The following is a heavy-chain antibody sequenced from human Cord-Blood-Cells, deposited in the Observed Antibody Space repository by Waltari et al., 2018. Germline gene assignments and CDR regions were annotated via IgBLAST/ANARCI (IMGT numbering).Heavy chain of an antibody. CDR1: GGSISSSSYY. V-gene: IGHV4-39*01. D-gene: IGHD3-22*01. CDR3: ASFGRDSSGYYYYFDY. CDR2: IYYSGST. J-gene: IGHJ4*02. Sequence: QLQLQESGPGLVKPSETLSLTCTVSGGSISSSSYYWGWIRQPPGKGLEWIGSIYYSGSTYYNPSLKSRVTISVDTSKNQFSLKLSSVTAADTAVYYCASFGRDSSGYYYYFDYWGQGTLVTVSS.